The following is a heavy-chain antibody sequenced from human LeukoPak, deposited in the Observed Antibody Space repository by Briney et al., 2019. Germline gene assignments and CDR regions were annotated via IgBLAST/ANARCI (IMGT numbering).Heavy chain of an antibody. CDR1: GYTFSSYG. Sequence: ASVKGSCKASGYTFSSYGINWVRLAPVRRPEWMASINPQKRDTHYAQNFQGRVTVTAGTSTNTAYMELRSLRSDDTAIYYCARRKYGADYNGMDVWGQGTTVTVSS. J-gene: IGHJ6*02. V-gene: IGHV1-18*01. D-gene: IGHD4/OR15-4a*01. CDR3: ARRKYGADYNGMDV. CDR2: INPQKRDT.